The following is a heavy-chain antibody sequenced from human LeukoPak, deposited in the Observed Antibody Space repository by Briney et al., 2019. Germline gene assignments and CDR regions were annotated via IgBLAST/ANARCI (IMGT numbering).Heavy chain of an antibody. Sequence: QPGGSLRLSCAASGFTFSSYWMHWVRQAPGKGLVWVSRINTDGSSTNYADSVKGRFTVSRDNAKNTLYLQMDSLRAEDTAVYYCARKNYDTSGYFDLDYWGQGTLVTVSS. J-gene: IGHJ4*02. CDR2: INTDGSST. D-gene: IGHD3-22*01. V-gene: IGHV3-74*01. CDR3: ARKNYDTSGYFDLDY. CDR1: GFTFSSYW.